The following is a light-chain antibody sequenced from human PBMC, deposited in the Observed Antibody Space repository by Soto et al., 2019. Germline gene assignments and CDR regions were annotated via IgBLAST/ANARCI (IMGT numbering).Light chain of an antibody. V-gene: IGLV2-8*01. CDR1: SSDVGANTY. CDR3: CSYAGTNRL. Sequence: QSVLTQPPSASGSPGQSVTISCTGTSSDVGANTYVSWYQQHPGKAPKIVIYEVTKRPSGVPDRFSGSKSGNTASLTVSGLQAEDEADYYCCSYAGTNRLLGTGTKVTVL. J-gene: IGLJ1*01. CDR2: EVT.